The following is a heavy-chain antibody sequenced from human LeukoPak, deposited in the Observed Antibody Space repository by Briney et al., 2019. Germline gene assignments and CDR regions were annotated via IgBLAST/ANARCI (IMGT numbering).Heavy chain of an antibody. CDR3: TKGGGISYNPLDP. CDR2: TSHDGSNK. J-gene: IGHJ5*02. D-gene: IGHD1-26*01. V-gene: IGHV3-30*18. Sequence: PGGSLRLSCTASGFTFSSYGIHWVRQAPGKGLEWVALTSHDGSNKYYADSVKGRFTISRDNSKNTLYLQMNSLRPEDTAVYYCTKGGGISYNPLDPWGQGTLVIVSS. CDR1: GFTFSSYG.